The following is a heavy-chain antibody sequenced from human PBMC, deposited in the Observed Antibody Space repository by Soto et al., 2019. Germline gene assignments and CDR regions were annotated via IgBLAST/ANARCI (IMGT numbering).Heavy chain of an antibody. D-gene: IGHD6-19*01. Sequence: SVKVSCKASGGTFSSYAISWVRQAPGQGLEWMGGIIPIFGTANYAPKFQGRVKITADESTSTAYMELSSLRSEDTAVYYCAFPGRYIRGWSGLTCYWVQGTLVTVPS. J-gene: IGHJ4*02. CDR1: GGTFSSYA. V-gene: IGHV1-69*13. CDR2: IIPIFGTA. CDR3: AFPGRYIRGWSGLTCY.